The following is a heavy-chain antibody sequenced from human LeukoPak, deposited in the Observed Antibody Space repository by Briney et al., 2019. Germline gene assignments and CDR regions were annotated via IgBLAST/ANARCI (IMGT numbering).Heavy chain of an antibody. CDR2: ISWNSGSI. Sequence: GRSLRLSCAASGFTFDDYAMHWVRQAPGKGLEWVSGISWNSGSIGYADSVKGRFTISRDNAKNSLYLQMNSLRAEDTTLYYCAKDEQWEPRGNWFDPWGQGTLVTVSS. CDR3: AKDEQWEPRGNWFDP. CDR1: GFTFDDYA. J-gene: IGHJ5*02. D-gene: IGHD1-26*01. V-gene: IGHV3-9*01.